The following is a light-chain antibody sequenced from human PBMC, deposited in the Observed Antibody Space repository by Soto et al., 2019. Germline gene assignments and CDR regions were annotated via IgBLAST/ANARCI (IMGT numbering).Light chain of an antibody. Sequence: EIVLTQSPATLSLSPGERATLSCRASQSVSTYLAWYRQKPGQAPRLLIYDASNRATGITVRYSGSGSGTDFTLTISSLEPEDFAVYYCQERSNWPPTFGGGTKVEIK. V-gene: IGKV3-11*01. CDR1: QSVSTY. CDR3: QERSNWPPT. CDR2: DAS. J-gene: IGKJ4*01.